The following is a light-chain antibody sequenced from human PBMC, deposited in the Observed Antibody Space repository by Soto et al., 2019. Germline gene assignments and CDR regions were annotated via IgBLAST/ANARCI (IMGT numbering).Light chain of an antibody. V-gene: IGKV3-20*01. CDR2: GAS. CDR3: QQCGRPPWT. CDR1: QTIDSRY. J-gene: IGKJ1*01. Sequence: EMVLTQSPGTLSLSPGERATLSCRASQTIDSRYLAWYQQKPGQAPRLRIYGASSRATGIPDRFSGSGYRTDFTLTISSLENEDSAVYSCQQCGRPPWTFGRETKVEI.